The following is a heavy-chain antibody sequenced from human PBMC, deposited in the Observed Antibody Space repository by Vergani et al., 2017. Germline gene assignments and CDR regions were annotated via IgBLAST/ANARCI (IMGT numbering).Heavy chain of an antibody. CDR2: IYTSGST. CDR3: ARSIAAAGNGAYYFDY. Sequence: QVQLQESGPGLVKPSQTLSLTCTVSGGSISSGSYYWSWIRQPAGKGLEWIGRIYTSGSTNYNPSLKSRVTISVDTSKNQFSLKLSSVTAADTAVYYCARSIAAAGNGAYYFDYRGQGTLVTVSS. D-gene: IGHD6-13*01. V-gene: IGHV4-61*02. CDR1: GGSISSGSYY. J-gene: IGHJ4*02.